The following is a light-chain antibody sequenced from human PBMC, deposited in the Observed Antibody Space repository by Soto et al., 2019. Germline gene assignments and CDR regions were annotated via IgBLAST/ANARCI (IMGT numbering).Light chain of an antibody. V-gene: IGKV1-13*02. J-gene: IGKJ4*01. CDR3: LQFSTYPLT. CDR1: QGIRSA. CDR2: DAS. Sequence: AIQLTQSPSSLSASVGDKVTITCRASQGIRSALAWYQQKPGRAPNLLIYDASNLETGVPSRFSGSGSGTDFTLTISTLQPEDVASYFCLQFSTYPLTFGGGTKVEVK.